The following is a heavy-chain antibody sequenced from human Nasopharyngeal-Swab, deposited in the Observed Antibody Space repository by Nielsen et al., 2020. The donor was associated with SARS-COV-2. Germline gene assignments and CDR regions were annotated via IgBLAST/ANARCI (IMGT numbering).Heavy chain of an antibody. D-gene: IGHD3-16*01. V-gene: IGHV5-51*01. CDR2: IYPGDSDT. Sequence: GEFLKISCKGSGYSFTSYWIGWVRQMPGKGLEWMGIIYPGDSDTRYSPSFQGQVPISADKSISTAYLQWSSLKASDTAMYYCARSAGDSLDYFDYWGQGTLVTVSS. J-gene: IGHJ4*02. CDR3: ARSAGDSLDYFDY. CDR1: GYSFTSYW.